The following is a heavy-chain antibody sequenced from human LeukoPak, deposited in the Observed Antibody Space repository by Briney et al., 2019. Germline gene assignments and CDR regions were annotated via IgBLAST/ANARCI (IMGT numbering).Heavy chain of an antibody. V-gene: IGHV1-69*04. D-gene: IGHD5-24*01. CDR1: GGTFSSYA. J-gene: IGHJ4*02. Sequence: SVKVSCKASGGTFSSYAISWVRQAPGQGLEWMGRIIRGLGISNYAQKFQGRVTITADKSTSTTYMELSSLRSEDTAVYYCARDRYGDGFAHFDYWGQGALVTVSS. CDR3: ARDRYGDGFAHFDY. CDR2: IIRGLGIS.